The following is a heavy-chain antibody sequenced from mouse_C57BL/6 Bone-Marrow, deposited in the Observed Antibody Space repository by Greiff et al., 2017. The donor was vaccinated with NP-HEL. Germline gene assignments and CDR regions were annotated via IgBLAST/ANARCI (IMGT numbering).Heavy chain of an antibody. J-gene: IGHJ1*03. Sequence: EVKLQQSGPELVKPGASVKISCKASGYTFTDYYMNWVKQSHGKSLEWIGDINPNNGGTSYNQKFKGKATLTVDKSSSTAYMELRSLTSDDSAVYYCARDGYWYFDVWGTGTTVTVSS. D-gene: IGHD2-3*01. V-gene: IGHV1-26*01. CDR1: GYTFTDYY. CDR3: ARDGYWYFDV. CDR2: INPNNGGT.